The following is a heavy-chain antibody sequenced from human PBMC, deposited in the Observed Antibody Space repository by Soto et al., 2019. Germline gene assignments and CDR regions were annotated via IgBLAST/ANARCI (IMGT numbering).Heavy chain of an antibody. Sequence: GGSLRLSCAAPGFTFSSYGMHWVRQAPGKGLEWVAVISYDGSNKYYADSVKGRFTISRDNSKNTLYLQMNSLRAEDTAVYYCAKAKVGATYYFGYWGKGSLVTVAS. J-gene: IGHJ4*02. CDR3: AKAKVGATYYFGY. CDR2: ISYDGSNK. D-gene: IGHD1-26*01. V-gene: IGHV3-30*18. CDR1: GFTFSSYG.